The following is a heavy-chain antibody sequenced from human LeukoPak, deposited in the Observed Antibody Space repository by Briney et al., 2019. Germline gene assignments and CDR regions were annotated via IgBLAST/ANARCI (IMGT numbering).Heavy chain of an antibody. Sequence: GGSLRLSCAASGFTFSSYSMNWVRQAPGKGLEWVSYISSSGSTIHYADSVKGRFTISRDNAKNSLYLQMNSLRAEDAAVYFCAREVIMVTTVKDYWGQGARVTVSS. CDR3: AREVIMVTTVKDY. CDR1: GFTFSSYS. V-gene: IGHV3-48*04. CDR2: ISSSGSTI. J-gene: IGHJ4*02. D-gene: IGHD2-21*02.